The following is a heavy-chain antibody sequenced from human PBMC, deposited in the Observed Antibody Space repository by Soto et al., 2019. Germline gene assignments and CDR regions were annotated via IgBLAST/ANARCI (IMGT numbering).Heavy chain of an antibody. J-gene: IGHJ6*02. CDR3: AKDWSGGWYSPLGMDV. CDR2: ISGSGGST. V-gene: IGHV3-23*01. CDR1: GFTFSSYA. D-gene: IGHD6-19*01. Sequence: LRLSCAASGFTFSSYAMSWVRQAPGKGLEWVSAISGSGGSTYYADSVKGRFTISRDNSKNTLYLQMNSLRAEDTAVYYCAKDWSGGWYSPLGMDVWGQGTTVTVSS.